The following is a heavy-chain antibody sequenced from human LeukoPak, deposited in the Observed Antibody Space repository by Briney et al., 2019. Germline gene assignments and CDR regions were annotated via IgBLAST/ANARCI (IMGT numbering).Heavy chain of an antibody. CDR3: ARGSYYYDSSGSPQDDY. J-gene: IGHJ4*02. CDR1: GYTFTSYD. CDR2: MNPNSGNT. D-gene: IGHD3-22*01. V-gene: IGHV1-8*01. Sequence: ASVKVSCKASGYTFTSYDISWVRQATGQGLEWMGWMNPNSGNTGYAQKFQGRVTMTRNTSISTAYMELSSLRSEDTAVYYCARGSYYYDSSGSPQDDYWGQGTLVTVSS.